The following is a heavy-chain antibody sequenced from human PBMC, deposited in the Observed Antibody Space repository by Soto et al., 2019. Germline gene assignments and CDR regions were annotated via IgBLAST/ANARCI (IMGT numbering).Heavy chain of an antibody. D-gene: IGHD6-19*01. CDR3: ARDRRAVAGTPYYYGMDV. Sequence: QVQLVESGGGVVQPGRSLRLSCAASGFTFSSYGMHWVRQAPGKGLEWVAVIWYDGSNKYYADSVKGRFTISRDNSKNTLYLQMNSLRVEDTAVYYCARDRRAVAGTPYYYGMDVWGLGTTVTVSS. V-gene: IGHV3-33*01. J-gene: IGHJ6*02. CDR1: GFTFSSYG. CDR2: IWYDGSNK.